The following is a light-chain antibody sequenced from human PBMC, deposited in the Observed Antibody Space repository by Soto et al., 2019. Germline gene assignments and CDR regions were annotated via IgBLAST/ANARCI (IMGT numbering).Light chain of an antibody. CDR1: SGDVGGYDY. J-gene: IGLJ1*01. V-gene: IGLV2-8*01. CDR2: EVT. Sequence: QSVLTQPPSASGSPGQSVTISCTGTSGDVGGYDYVSWYQQHPGKAPKLMIYEVTKRPLGVPDRFSGSKSSNTASLTVSGLQAEDEADYYCSSYAGSDNPYVFGPGTKLTVL. CDR3: SSYAGSDNPYV.